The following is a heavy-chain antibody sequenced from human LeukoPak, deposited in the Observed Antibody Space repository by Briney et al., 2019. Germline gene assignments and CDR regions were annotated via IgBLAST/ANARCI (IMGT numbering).Heavy chain of an antibody. V-gene: IGHV3-23*01. CDR2: LSGSGTGT. Sequence: GRSLRLSCAASGFTFDDYAMHWVRQAPGKGLEWVSGLSGSGTGTYYADSVKGRLTISRDNSKNTLYLQMNSLKTEDTAVYYCTSHRAGVVVAASGDAAFDIWGQGTMVTVSS. D-gene: IGHD2-15*01. CDR3: TSHRAGVVVAASGDAAFDI. J-gene: IGHJ3*02. CDR1: GFTFDDYA.